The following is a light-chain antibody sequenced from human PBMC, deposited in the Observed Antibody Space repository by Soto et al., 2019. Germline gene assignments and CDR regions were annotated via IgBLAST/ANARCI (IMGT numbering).Light chain of an antibody. Sequence: DIQMTQSPTTLSASVGDRITITCRASQSISSWLAWYQQKPGTAPKVLIYHASNLQSGVPSRFSGSGSGTDFTLTISSLQPEDFATYYCLQDYNYPRTFGQGTKVDI. CDR1: QSISSW. CDR3: LQDYNYPRT. V-gene: IGKV1-5*01. CDR2: HAS. J-gene: IGKJ1*01.